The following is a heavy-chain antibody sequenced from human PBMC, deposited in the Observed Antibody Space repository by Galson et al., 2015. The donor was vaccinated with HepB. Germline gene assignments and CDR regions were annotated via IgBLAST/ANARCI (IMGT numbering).Heavy chain of an antibody. CDR1: GDSISTYF. CDR2: IYYGGST. CDR3: ARDRAVLTFRKYYYYGMDV. Sequence: SETLSLTCTVSGDSISTYFWNWIRQPPGKGLEWIGYIYYGGSTNYNPSLKSRVTISVDTSKNQFSLKLTSVTAANTAVYYCARDRAVLTFRKYYYYGMDVWGQGTTVTVSS. V-gene: IGHV4-59*01. J-gene: IGHJ6*02. D-gene: IGHD4-23*01.